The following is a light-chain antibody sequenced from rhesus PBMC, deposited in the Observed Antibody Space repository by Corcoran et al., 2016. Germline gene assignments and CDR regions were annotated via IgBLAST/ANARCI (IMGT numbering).Light chain of an antibody. CDR3: SSYASSSAFI. J-gene: IGLJ1*01. CDR1: SSDIGGYNR. Sequence: QAALTQSPSVSGSPGQSVTISSTGTSSDIGGYNRVSWYQQHPGKAPTLMIYEVSKRPSGVSDRFSGSKSGNTASLAISGLPAEDEADYYCSSYASSSAFIFGAGTRLTVL. V-gene: IGLV2-13*02. CDR2: EVS.